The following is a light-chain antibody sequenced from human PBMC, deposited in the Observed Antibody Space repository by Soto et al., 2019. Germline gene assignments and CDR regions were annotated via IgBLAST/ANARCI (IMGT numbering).Light chain of an antibody. CDR1: SSDVGVYNY. CDR2: DVS. J-gene: IGLJ1*01. Sequence: QSALTQPRSVSGSPGHSVAISCTGSSSDVGVYNYVSWYHHHPGKAPNVMIYDVSKRPSGVPDSFAVSKSGDTASLTITGLQAEDEADYYCCSYAGGPYVFGTGTKVTVL. V-gene: IGLV2-11*01. CDR3: CSYAGGPYV.